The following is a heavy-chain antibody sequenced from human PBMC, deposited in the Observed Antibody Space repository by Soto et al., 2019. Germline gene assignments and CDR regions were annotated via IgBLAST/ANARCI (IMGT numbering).Heavy chain of an antibody. CDR1: GNTVPNYA. J-gene: IGHJ4*02. CDR2: INGGNGNT. V-gene: IGHV1-3*01. D-gene: IGHD2-21*02. CDR3: ARSIVVVTAADY. Sequence: EASVKVSCKASGNTVPNYAIHWVRQAPGQRLEWMGWINGGNGNTYYSEHFQGRVTFTRDTSASTAYMELSSLRSEDTAVYYCARSIVVVTAADYWGQGTLVTVSS.